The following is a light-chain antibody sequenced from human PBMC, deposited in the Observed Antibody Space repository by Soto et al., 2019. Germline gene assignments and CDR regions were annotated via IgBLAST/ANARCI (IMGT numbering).Light chain of an antibody. V-gene: IGKV1-39*01. CDR3: QQSYTTPLT. J-gene: IGKJ4*01. CDR1: QSISNY. CDR2: AAS. Sequence: DIQMTQSPSSLSASVGDRVTITCRASQSISNYLNWYQQKPGKAPNLLIYAASSLHSGVPSRFSGSGSGTDFTLTINSLQPEDFATYYCQQSYTTPLTFGVGTKVEIK.